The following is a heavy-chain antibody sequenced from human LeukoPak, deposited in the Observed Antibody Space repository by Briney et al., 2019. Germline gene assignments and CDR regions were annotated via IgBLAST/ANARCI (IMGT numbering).Heavy chain of an antibody. CDR1: GGSFSGYY. CDR3: ARDFWSDHSWFDP. Sequence: SETLSLTCAVYGGSFSGYYWTWIRQPPGKGLEWIGEMNHSGSANYNPSLKSRVTISVDTSKNHSSLRLSSVTAADTAVYYCARDFWSDHSWFDPWGQGTLVTVSS. CDR2: MNHSGSA. D-gene: IGHD3-3*01. V-gene: IGHV4-34*01. J-gene: IGHJ5*02.